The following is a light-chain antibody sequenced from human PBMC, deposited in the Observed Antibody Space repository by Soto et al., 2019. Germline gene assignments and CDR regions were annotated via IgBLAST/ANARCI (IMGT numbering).Light chain of an antibody. CDR3: QQHSSSPWT. CDR2: AVS. V-gene: IGKV3-20*01. J-gene: IGKJ1*01. CDR1: QSVTIDY. Sequence: DIVLTQSPCTLSLSPGESAALSCRASQSVTIDYLVWYRQKPGQAPLLLIYAVSSRAAGIPDRCSGSGSGTDFTITITSREPEDSAVYYCQQHSSSPWTFGQGTRVEV.